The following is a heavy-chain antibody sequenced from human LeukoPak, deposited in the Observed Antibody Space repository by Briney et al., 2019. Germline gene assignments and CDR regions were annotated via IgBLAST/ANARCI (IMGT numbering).Heavy chain of an antibody. J-gene: IGHJ4*02. V-gene: IGHV1-69*06. D-gene: IGHD2-8*02. CDR3: ARIRPGLVEPYYFDY. CDR2: IIPIFGTA. CDR1: GYTFTSYA. Sequence: GASVKVSCKASGYTFTSYAISWVRQAPGQGLEWMGGIIPIFGTANYAQKFQGRVTITADKSTSTAYMELSSLRSEDTAVYFCARIRPGLVEPYYFDYWGQGTLLTVSS.